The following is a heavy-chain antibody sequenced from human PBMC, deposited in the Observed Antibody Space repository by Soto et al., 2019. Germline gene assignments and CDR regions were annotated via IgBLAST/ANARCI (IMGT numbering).Heavy chain of an antibody. CDR1: VGSISIGNYY. D-gene: IGHD6-13*01. Sequence: NPSETLCLSSNVSVGSISIGNYYWSWIRQAPGKGLEWIGHIFYGGTTYYNPSLKSRVTISEDAPNNQFSLTLTSVTAADTAVYYCASRQQQVALIDYWGQGTMVTVSS. J-gene: IGHJ4*02. CDR3: ASRQQQVALIDY. CDR2: IFYGGTT. V-gene: IGHV4-30-4*08.